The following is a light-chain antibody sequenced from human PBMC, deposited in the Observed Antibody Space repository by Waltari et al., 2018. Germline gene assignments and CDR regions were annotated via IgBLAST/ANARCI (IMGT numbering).Light chain of an antibody. CDR1: SPNIGNNY. Sequence: QSVLTQPPSVSAAPGQRVTIPCSGGSPNIGNNYVSWYRQFPGTAPQLLIYENTERPSGIPGRFSGSRSGTSATLDITGLQAGDEADYYCGTWDSSLSGAVFGGGTHLTVL. V-gene: IGLV1-51*02. J-gene: IGLJ7*01. CDR3: GTWDSSLSGAV. CDR2: ENT.